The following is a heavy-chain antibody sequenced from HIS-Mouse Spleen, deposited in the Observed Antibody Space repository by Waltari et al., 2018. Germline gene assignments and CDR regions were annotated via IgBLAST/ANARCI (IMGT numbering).Heavy chain of an antibody. D-gene: IGHD6-13*01. CDR1: GGSISSSIYY. J-gene: IGHJ2*01. V-gene: IGHV4-39*07. CDR2: IYYSGSN. Sequence: QLQLQESGPGLVKPSETLSLTCTVSGGSISSSIYYWGWIRQPPGKGLEWFGSIYYSGSNYSKPASKGRGTISVDTSKNPVSLKLSYVTAADTAVYYGAREIPYSSSWYDWYFDLWGRGTLVTVSS. CDR3: AREIPYSSSWYDWYFDL.